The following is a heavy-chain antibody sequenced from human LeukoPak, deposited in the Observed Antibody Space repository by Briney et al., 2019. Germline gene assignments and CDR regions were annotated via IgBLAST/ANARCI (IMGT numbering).Heavy chain of an antibody. CDR2: VFHTGST. J-gene: IGHJ6*03. CDR1: GGSIDTYY. CDR3: ARGHHYYDSSGYYYYYYVDV. V-gene: IGHV4-59*01. D-gene: IGHD3-22*01. Sequence: PSETLSLTCTVSGGSIDTYYWNWIRQPPGKGLEWIGYVFHTGSTNYNPSLKSRVTISVDTSKNQFSLKLSSVTAADTAVYYCARGHHYYDSSGYYYYYYVDVWGKGTTVTISS.